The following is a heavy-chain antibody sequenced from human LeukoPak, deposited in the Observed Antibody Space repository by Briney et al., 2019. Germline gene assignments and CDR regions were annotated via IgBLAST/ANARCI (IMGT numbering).Heavy chain of an antibody. Sequence: GGSLRLSCAASGFTFSSYGMHWVRQAPGKGLEWVAVLSYDGSNKYYADSVKGRFTISRDNAKNSLYLQMNSLRAEDTAVYYCARGVSFRMVGTATDFDYWGQGTLVTVSS. CDR2: LSYDGSNK. CDR3: ARGVSFRMVGTATDFDY. V-gene: IGHV3-30*03. D-gene: IGHD2-21*02. CDR1: GFTFSSYG. J-gene: IGHJ4*02.